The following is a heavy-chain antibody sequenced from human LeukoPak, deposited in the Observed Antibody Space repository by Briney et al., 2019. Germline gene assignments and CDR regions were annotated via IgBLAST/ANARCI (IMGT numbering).Heavy chain of an antibody. V-gene: IGHV4-34*01. J-gene: IGHJ6*02. Sequence: PSETLSLTCAVYGGSFSGYYWSWIRQPPGKGLEWIGEINHSGSTNYNPSLKSRVTISVDTSKNQFSLELSSVTAADTAVYYCARVRVVVTATTYYYYYGMDVWGQGTTVTVSS. D-gene: IGHD2-21*02. CDR3: ARVRVVVTATTYYYYYGMDV. CDR1: GGSFSGYY. CDR2: INHSGST.